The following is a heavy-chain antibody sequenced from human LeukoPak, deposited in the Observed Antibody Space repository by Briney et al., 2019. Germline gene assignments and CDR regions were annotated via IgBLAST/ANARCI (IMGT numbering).Heavy chain of an antibody. CDR2: INPNSGCT. V-gene: IGHV1-2*02. CDR1: GYTFTGYY. Sequence: ASVKVSCKACGYTFTGYYMHWVRQAPGQGREWMGWINPNSGCTNSAQKFHGRVTMTSDTSISTAYMELSTLKSDDTDVYYCATNDWFDPWGQGTLVTVSS. J-gene: IGHJ5*02. CDR3: ATNDWFDP.